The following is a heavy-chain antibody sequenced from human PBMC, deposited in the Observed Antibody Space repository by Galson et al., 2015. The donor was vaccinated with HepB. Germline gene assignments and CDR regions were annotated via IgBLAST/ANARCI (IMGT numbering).Heavy chain of an antibody. CDR3: ARPGDDIAAAGIMSEWAEYFQH. J-gene: IGHJ1*01. V-gene: IGHV1-46*01. D-gene: IGHD6-13*01. CDR1: GYTFTSYY. CDR2: INPSGGST. Sequence: SVKVSCKASGYTFTSYYMHWVRQAPGQGLEWMGIINPSGGSTSYAQKFQGRVTMTRDTSTSTVYMELSSLRSEDTAVYYCARPGDDIAAAGIMSEWAEYFQHWGQGTLVTVSS.